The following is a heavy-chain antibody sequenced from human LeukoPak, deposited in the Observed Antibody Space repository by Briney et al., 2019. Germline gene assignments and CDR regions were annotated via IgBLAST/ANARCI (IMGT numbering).Heavy chain of an antibody. Sequence: SETLSLTCTVSGGSISSYYWSWIRQPAGKGLEWIGRIYTSGSTNYNPSLKSRVTMSVDTSKNQFSLKLSSVTAADTAVYYCARWCSGGSCYSHFDYWGQGTLVTVSS. D-gene: IGHD2-15*01. J-gene: IGHJ4*02. CDR1: GGSISSYY. CDR2: IYTSGST. CDR3: ARWCSGGSCYSHFDY. V-gene: IGHV4-4*07.